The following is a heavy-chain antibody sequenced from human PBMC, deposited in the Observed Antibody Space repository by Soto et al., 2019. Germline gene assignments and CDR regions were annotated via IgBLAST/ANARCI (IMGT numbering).Heavy chain of an antibody. CDR1: GFTFSSYG. CDR2: ISYDGSNK. V-gene: IGHV3-30*18. J-gene: IGHJ6*02. D-gene: IGHD3-3*01. CDR3: AKDLGTIFGVVTPHYYYGMDV. Sequence: GGSLRLFCAASGFTFSSYGMHWVRQAPGKGLEWVAVISYDGSNKYYADSVKGRFTISRDNSKNTLYLQMNSLRAEDTAVYYCAKDLGTIFGVVTPHYYYGMDVWGQGTTVTVSS.